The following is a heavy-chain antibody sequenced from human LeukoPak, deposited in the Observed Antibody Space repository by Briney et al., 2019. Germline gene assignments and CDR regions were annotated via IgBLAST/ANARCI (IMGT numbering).Heavy chain of an antibody. D-gene: IGHD3-10*01. J-gene: IGHJ6*03. CDR1: GFTFISYG. CDR3: AKVSGSGSTPYYYYYYMDV. V-gene: IGHV3-30*02. CDR2: IRYDGSNK. Sequence: GSLRLSCAASGFTFISYGMHWVRQAPGKGLEWVAFIRYDGSNKYYADSVKGRFTISRDNSKNTLYLQMNSLRAEDTAVYYCAKVSGSGSTPYYYYYYMDVWGKGTTVTVSS.